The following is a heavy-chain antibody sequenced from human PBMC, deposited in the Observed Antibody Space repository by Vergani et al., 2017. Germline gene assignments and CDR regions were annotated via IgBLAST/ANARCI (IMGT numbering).Heavy chain of an antibody. V-gene: IGHV3-23*01. J-gene: IGHJ6*02. CDR3: AKAPIYYDFWSGYYFYYYYYYGMDV. CDR1: GFTFSSYA. CDR2: ISGSGGST. D-gene: IGHD3-3*01. Sequence: EVQLLESGGGLVQPGGSLRLSCAASGFTFSSYAMSWVRQAPGKGLEWVSAISGSGGSTYYADSVKGRFTISRDNSKNTLYLQMNSLRAEDTAVYYCAKAPIYYDFWSGYYFYYYYYYGMDVWGQGTTVTVSS.